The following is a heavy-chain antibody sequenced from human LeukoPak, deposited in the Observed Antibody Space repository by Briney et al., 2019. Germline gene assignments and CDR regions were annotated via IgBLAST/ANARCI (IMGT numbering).Heavy chain of an antibody. CDR2: VLGSGVPT. V-gene: IGHV3-23*01. CDR3: AKDPNGDYIGTFDI. Sequence: GGSLRLSCAASGIIFSKYGMSWVRQAPGKGLEWVATVLGSGVPTYYADSVQGRFTISRDNSKNTLYLQMSSLRAEDTAIYYCAKDPNGDYIGTFDIWAKGQWSSS. CDR1: GIIFSKYG. J-gene: IGHJ3*02. D-gene: IGHD4-17*01.